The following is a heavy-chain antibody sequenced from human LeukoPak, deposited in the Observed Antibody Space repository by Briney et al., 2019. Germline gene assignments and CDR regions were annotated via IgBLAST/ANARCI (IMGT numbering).Heavy chain of an antibody. CDR3: ARRGTSMFRGVHMGPHYGFDI. Sequence: GESLQRSSKGSGYSFTSYWIGWVGQMPGKGLEGMGLLYADDSDTRYCPYFQGQVTITADNTVTTAHLHWINLQPSDTSIYYCARRGTSMFRGVHMGPHYGFDIWGQGTMVTVSS. CDR2: LYADDSDT. CDR1: GYSFTSYW. J-gene: IGHJ3*02. D-gene: IGHD3-10*01. V-gene: IGHV5-51*01.